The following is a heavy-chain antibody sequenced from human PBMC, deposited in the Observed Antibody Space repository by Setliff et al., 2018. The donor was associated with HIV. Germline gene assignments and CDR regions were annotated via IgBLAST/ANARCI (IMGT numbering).Heavy chain of an antibody. CDR3: ARQPLYNDYDWRSYYFDY. V-gene: IGHV4-38-2*01. J-gene: IGHJ4*02. D-gene: IGHD5-12*01. Sequence: PSETLSLTCAVSGYSISSGCYWGWIRQPPGKGLEWMGSMYHTGSTYYSPSLNSRFTISVDTSKNQFSLKLRSVTAADTAVYYCARQPLYNDYDWRSYYFDYWGQGSLVTVS. CDR2: MYHTGST. CDR1: GYSISSGCY.